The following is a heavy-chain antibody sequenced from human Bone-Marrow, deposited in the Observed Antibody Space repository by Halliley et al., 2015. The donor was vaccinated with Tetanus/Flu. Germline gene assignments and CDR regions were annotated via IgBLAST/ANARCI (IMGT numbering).Heavy chain of an antibody. CDR3: FCSGTHHDDAFDL. V-gene: IGHV3-15*01. J-gene: IGHJ3*01. CDR2: IKSKDEGGTT. Sequence: SLRLSCAAPGFTFNTAWMTWVRQAPGKGLEWVGRIKSKDEGGTTQYAAPVKGRFTISRDDSKNMVFLLMNSLKTEDTAVYYCFCSGTHHDDAFDLWGQGATVTVSS. D-gene: IGHD3-10*02. CDR1: GFTFNTAW.